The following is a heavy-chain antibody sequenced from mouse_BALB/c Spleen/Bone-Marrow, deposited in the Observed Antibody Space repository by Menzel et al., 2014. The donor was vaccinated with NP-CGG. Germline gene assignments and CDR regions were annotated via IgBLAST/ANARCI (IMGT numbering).Heavy chain of an antibody. V-gene: IGHV1-18*01. Sequence: EVQGVESGAELVKPGASVKISCKASGYTFTDYNMDWVKQSHGKSLEWIGDIHPNYDSTSYNQKFKGKATLTVDKSSSTAYMELRSLTSEDTAVYYCARGGGYAMDYWGQGTSVTVSS. CDR3: ARGGGYAMDY. J-gene: IGHJ4*01. CDR1: GYTFTDYN. CDR2: IHPNYDST.